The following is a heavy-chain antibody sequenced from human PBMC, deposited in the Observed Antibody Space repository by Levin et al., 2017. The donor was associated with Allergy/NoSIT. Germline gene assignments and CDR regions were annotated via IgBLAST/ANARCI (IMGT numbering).Heavy chain of an antibody. CDR1: GGAVTSGTYY. CDR3: ARNRIIVSGGNDYYYGMDV. D-gene: IGHD3-9*01. Sequence: GSLRLSCSVSGGAVTSGTYYWSWIRRPPGKELEWIGYINYHGVTKYNPSLQSRVTISVDTSKTEFSLKMTSVTAADTAVYYCARNRIIVSGGNDYYYGMDVWGRGTTVTVSS. V-gene: IGHV4-61*01. J-gene: IGHJ6*02. CDR2: INYHGVT.